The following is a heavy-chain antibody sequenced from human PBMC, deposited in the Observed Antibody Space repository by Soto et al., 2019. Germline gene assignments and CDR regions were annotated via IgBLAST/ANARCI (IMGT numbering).Heavy chain of an antibody. CDR2: IYNIGST. CDR1: GGYISGYY. D-gene: IGHD6-19*01. J-gene: IGHJ5*01. Sequence: SVTLSVTCTVSGGYISGYYWRWLRKTQGKGLEWIGYIYNIGSTNYNPSLRSRVTMSIDTSQEQFSLKVSSVTATDTAVYYCAGHDNLPLAGTGLDSWGRGTLVTVSS. V-gene: IGHV4-59*08. CDR3: AGHDNLPLAGTGLDS.